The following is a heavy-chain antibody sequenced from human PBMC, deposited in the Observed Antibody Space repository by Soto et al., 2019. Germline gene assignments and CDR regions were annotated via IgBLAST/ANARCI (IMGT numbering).Heavy chain of an antibody. CDR2: MNTSSDRT. V-gene: IGHV1-8*02. Sequence: ASVKVSCKASGYTFTSYYMHWVRQATGQGLEWMGRMNTSSDRTSYAPKFQGRVTMSRNTSISTAYMELSSLRSEGTAIYYCVRGSSGWSPWGQGTLVTSPQ. D-gene: IGHD6-13*01. CDR3: VRGSSGWSP. CDR1: GYTFTSYY. J-gene: IGHJ5*02.